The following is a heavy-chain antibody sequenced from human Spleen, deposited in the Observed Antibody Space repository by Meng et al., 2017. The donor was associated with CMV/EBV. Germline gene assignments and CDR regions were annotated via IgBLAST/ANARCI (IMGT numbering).Heavy chain of an antibody. J-gene: IGHJ6*02. CDR1: GYTFTGYY. V-gene: IGHV1-69*04. CDR3: ARGEGGYCSSTSCQYLYYYYYGMDV. Sequence: SVKVSCKTSGYTFTGYYMHWIRQAPGQGLEWMGRIIPILGIANYAQKFQGRVTITADKSTSTAYMELSSLRSEDTAVYYCARGEGGYCSSTSCQYLYYYYYGMDVWGQGTTVTVSS. CDR2: IIPILGIA. D-gene: IGHD2-2*01.